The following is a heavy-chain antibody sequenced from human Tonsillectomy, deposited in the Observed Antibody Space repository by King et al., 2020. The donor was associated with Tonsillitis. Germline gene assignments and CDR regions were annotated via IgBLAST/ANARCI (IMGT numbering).Heavy chain of an antibody. J-gene: IGHJ4*02. Sequence: VQLVESGGSLVEPGGSLRLSCAASGSSFRTYDMAWVRQAPGKGLEWVSGVSADGGNTSYADSGKGRFTISRDNSKYTLFLQMNSLRPEDTAVYYCAKADDKFDYWGQGTLVTVSS. CDR3: AKADDKFDY. CDR1: GSSFRTYD. CDR2: VSADGGNT. V-gene: IGHV3-23*04. D-gene: IGHD3-9*01.